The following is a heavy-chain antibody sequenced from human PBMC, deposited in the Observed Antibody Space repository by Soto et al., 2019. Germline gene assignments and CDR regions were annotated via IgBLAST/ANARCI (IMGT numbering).Heavy chain of an antibody. CDR1: GGSFSGYY. CDR3: ARGAAPKLYYFDY. CDR2: INHSGST. J-gene: IGHJ4*02. Sequence: PSETLSLTCAVYGGSFSGYYWSWIRQPPGKGLERIGEINHSGSTNYNPSLKSRVTISVDTSKNQFSLKLSSVTAADTAVYYCARGAAPKLYYFDYWGQGTLVTVSS. V-gene: IGHV4-34*01. D-gene: IGHD6-6*01.